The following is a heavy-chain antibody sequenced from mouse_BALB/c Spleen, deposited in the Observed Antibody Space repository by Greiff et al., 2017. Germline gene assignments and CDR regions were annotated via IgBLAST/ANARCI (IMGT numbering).Heavy chain of an antibody. D-gene: IGHD1-2*01. V-gene: IGHV5-6-5*01. CDR2: ISSGGST. CDR3: AREEDYGYGFAY. J-gene: IGHJ3*01. CDR1: GFTFSSYA. Sequence: VQLQESGGGLVKPGGSLKLSCAASGFTFSSYAMSWVRQTPEKRLEWVASISSGGSTYYPDSVKGRFTISRDNARNILYLQMSSLRSEDTAMYYCAREEDYGYGFAYWGQGTLVTVSA.